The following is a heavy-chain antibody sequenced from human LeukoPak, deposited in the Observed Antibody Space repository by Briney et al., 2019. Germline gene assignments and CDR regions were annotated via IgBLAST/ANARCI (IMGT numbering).Heavy chain of an antibody. D-gene: IGHD3-22*01. Sequence: KPSETLSLTCGVSGYSITSGYFWGWIRQPPGKGLEWIGSIYHSGTTYYNPSLKSRVTISVDTSKNQFSLKLSSVTAADTAVYYCARLDYYDSSGYYYVHWFDPWGQGTLVTVSS. CDR2: IYHSGTT. J-gene: IGHJ5*02. V-gene: IGHV4-38-2*01. CDR3: ARLDYYDSSGYYYVHWFDP. CDR1: GYSITSGYF.